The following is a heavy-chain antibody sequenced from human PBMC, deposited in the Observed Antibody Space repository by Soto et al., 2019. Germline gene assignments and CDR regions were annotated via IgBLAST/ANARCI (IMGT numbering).Heavy chain of an antibody. CDR1: GGSISSYY. J-gene: IGHJ5*02. CDR2: IYYSGST. CDR3: ASLLSDLTGYYLGHSWFDP. V-gene: IGHV4-59*08. D-gene: IGHD3-9*01. Sequence: SETLSLTCTVSGGSISSYYWSWIRQPPGKGLEWIGYIYYSGSTNYNPSLKSRVTISVDTSKNQFSLKLSSVTAADTAVYYCASLLSDLTGYYLGHSWFDPWGQGTLVTVSS.